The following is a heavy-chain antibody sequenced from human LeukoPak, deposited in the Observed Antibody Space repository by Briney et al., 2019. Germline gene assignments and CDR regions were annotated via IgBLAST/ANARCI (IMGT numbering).Heavy chain of an antibody. Sequence: SETLSLTRTVSGGSISSYYWSGIRQPPGKELEWIGHIYYSESTNYNPPLKSRVTVSQDRSQNQYSLKLSSVTAADTAVYYCARDRGYCDGGSCYDFNSWGQGTLVTVSS. CDR3: ARDRGYCDGGSCYDFNS. CDR1: GGSISSYY. J-gene: IGHJ4*02. D-gene: IGHD2-15*01. V-gene: IGHV4-59*12. CDR2: IYYSEST.